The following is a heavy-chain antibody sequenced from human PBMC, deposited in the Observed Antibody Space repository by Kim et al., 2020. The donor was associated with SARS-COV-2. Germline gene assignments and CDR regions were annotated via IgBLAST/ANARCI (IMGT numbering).Heavy chain of an antibody. J-gene: IGHJ4*02. V-gene: IGHV3-21*01. Sequence: GGSLRLSCAASGFTFSSYSMNWVRQAPGKGLEWVSSISSSSSYIYYADSVKGRFTISRDNAKNSLYLQMNSLRAEDTAVYYCAREREYYYDSSGYYPLGYWGQGTLVTVSS. D-gene: IGHD3-22*01. CDR3: AREREYYYDSSGYYPLGY. CDR2: ISSSSSYI. CDR1: GFTFSSYS.